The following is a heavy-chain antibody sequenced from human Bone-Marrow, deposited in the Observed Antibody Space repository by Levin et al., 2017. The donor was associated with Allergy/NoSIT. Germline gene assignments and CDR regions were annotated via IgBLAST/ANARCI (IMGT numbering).Heavy chain of an antibody. CDR2: IKQDGSET. V-gene: IGHV3-7*01. J-gene: IGHJ6*02. CDR3: AREEGWGYHFGMDV. Sequence: GESLKISCAASGFTFTTYWMTWVRQAPGKGLEWVANIKQDGSETYYVDSVKGRFTISRDNDKNSVYLQMNSLRVDDKAVYYCAREEGWGYHFGMDVWGQGTRVTVSS. CDR1: GFTFTTYW. D-gene: IGHD6-19*01.